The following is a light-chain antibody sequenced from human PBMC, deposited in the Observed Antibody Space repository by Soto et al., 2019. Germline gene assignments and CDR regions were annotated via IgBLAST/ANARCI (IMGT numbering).Light chain of an antibody. V-gene: IGLV1-47*01. J-gene: IGLJ2*01. CDR2: RNN. CDR1: SSKIGSNY. CDR3: AAWDDSLSVYVV. Sequence: QSLLTQPPSASGAPRQRGTISCSGSSSKIGSNYVYWYQQLPGTAPKLLIYRNNQRPSGVPDRFSGSKSGTSASLAISGLRSEDEADYYCAAWDDSLSVYVVFGGGTQLTVL.